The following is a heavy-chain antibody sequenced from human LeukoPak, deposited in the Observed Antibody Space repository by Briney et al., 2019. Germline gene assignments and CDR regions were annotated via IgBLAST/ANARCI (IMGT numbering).Heavy chain of an antibody. Sequence: PGGSLRLSCAASGFTFSSYGMHWVRQAPGKGLEWVAVISYDGSNKYYADSVKGRFTISRDNSKNTLYLQMNGLRAEDTAVYYCARHPNSNWDYWGQGTLVTVSS. CDR1: GFTFSSYG. J-gene: IGHJ4*02. D-gene: IGHD6-13*01. CDR3: ARHPNSNWDY. CDR2: ISYDGSNK. V-gene: IGHV3-30*03.